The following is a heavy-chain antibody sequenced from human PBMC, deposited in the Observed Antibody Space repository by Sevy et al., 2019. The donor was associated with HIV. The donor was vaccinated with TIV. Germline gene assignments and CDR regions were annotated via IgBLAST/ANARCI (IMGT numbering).Heavy chain of an antibody. CDR1: GYTFTSYY. CDR3: ERGNPPPEGRAVAGYFDC. J-gene: IGHJ4*02. V-gene: IGHV1-46*01. Sequence: ASVKVSCKASGYTFTSYYLHWVRQAPGQGLEWMGIINPSGGRKTYAQKFQGGLTMTRDTSTSTVYMDLSSLRSEDTGVYYCERGNPPPEGRAVAGYFDCWGQGTLVTVSS. CDR2: INPSGGRK. D-gene: IGHD6-19*01.